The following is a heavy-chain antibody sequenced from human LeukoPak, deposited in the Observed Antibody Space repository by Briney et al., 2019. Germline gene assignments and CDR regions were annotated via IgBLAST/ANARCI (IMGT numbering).Heavy chain of an antibody. V-gene: IGHV1-2*02. CDR3: ARDADCSSTSCYVYY. J-gene: IGHJ4*02. CDR2: INPNSGDS. D-gene: IGHD2-2*01. CDR1: GYTFTGYY. Sequence: GASVKVSCKASGYTFTGYYLHWVRQVPGQGLEWMGSINPNSGDSNYAQRFQGRVTMTRDTSINTAYVELSRLRSDDTAVYYCARDADCSSTSCYVYYWGQGTLVTVSS.